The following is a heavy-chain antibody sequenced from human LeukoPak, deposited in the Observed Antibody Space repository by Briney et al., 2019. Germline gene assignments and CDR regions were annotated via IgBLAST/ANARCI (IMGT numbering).Heavy chain of an antibody. CDR1: GYTFTSYG. J-gene: IGHJ6*02. Sequence: ASVMVSCKASGYTFTSYGISWVRQAPGQGLEWMGWISAYNGNTNYAQKLQGRVTMTTDTSTSTAYMELRSLRSDDTAVYYCARGDSSGWYSYYYYGMDVWGQGTTVTVSS. D-gene: IGHD6-19*01. CDR3: ARGDSSGWYSYYYYGMDV. CDR2: ISAYNGNT. V-gene: IGHV1-18*01.